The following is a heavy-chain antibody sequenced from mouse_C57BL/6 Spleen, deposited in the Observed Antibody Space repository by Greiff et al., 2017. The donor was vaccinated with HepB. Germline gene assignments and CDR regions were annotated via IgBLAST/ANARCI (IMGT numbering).Heavy chain of an antibody. D-gene: IGHD2-4*01. Sequence: VQLQQPGAELVMPGASVKLSCKASGYTFTSYWMHWVKQRPGQGLEWIGEIDPSDSYTNYNQKFKGKSTLTVDKSSSTAYMQLSSLTSEDSAVYYCARSMGGLRRDYFDYCGQGTTLTVSS. CDR1: GYTFTSYW. CDR2: IDPSDSYT. J-gene: IGHJ2*01. CDR3: ARSMGGLRRDYFDY. V-gene: IGHV1-69*01.